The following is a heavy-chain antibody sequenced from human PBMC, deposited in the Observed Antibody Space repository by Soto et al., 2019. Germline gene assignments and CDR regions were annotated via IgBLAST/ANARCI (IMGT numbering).Heavy chain of an antibody. V-gene: IGHV1-8*01. Sequence: ASVKVSCKASGYTFTSYDINWVRQATGQGLEWMGWMNPNSGNTGYAQKFQGRVTMTRNTSISTAYMELSSLRAEDTAVYYCARLSGDHLAFFSYGMDAWGQGTTVTVSS. D-gene: IGHD2-21*01. CDR2: MNPNSGNT. J-gene: IGHJ6*02. CDR1: GYTFTSYD. CDR3: ARLSGDHLAFFSYGMDA.